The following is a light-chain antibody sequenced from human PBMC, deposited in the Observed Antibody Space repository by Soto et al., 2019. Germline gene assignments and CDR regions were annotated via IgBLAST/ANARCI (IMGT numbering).Light chain of an antibody. CDR2: KAS. V-gene: IGKV1-5*03. CDR3: QHYNSYSET. CDR1: QTISSW. Sequence: IQMTQSPCSRSASVGGRVTITCLASQTISSWLAWYQQKPGKAPKLLIYKASTLKSGVPSRFSGSGSGTEFTLTISSLQPDDFATYYCQHYNSYSETFGQGTKVDIK. J-gene: IGKJ1*01.